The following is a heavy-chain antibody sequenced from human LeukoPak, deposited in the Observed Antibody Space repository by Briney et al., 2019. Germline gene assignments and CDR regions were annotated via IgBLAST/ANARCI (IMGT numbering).Heavy chain of an antibody. D-gene: IGHD4/OR15-4a*01. V-gene: IGHV4-59*01. Sequence: PSETLSLTCTVSGGSISGFYWGWIRQPPGKGLEWIGYIYYSGITDYSPSLRSRVTMSVDTSKNQFSLKVSSVTAADTAVYYCARMGAIAGASANPDHWGQGTLVTVSS. CDR2: IYYSGIT. J-gene: IGHJ4*02. CDR3: ARMGAIAGASANPDH. CDR1: GGSISGFY.